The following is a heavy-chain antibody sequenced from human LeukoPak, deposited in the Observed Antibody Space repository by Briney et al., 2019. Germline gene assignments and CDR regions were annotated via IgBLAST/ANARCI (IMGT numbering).Heavy chain of an antibody. CDR1: GGSISSYY. D-gene: IGHD3-3*01. Sequence: PSETLSLTCTVSGGSISSYYWSWIRQPAGKGLGWIGRIYTSGSTNYNPSLKSRVTMSVDTSKNQFSLKLSSATAADTAVYYCARLKVADERLPSNNWFDHWGQGTLVTVSS. J-gene: IGHJ5*02. CDR3: ARLKVADERLPSNNWFDH. CDR2: IYTSGST. V-gene: IGHV4-4*07.